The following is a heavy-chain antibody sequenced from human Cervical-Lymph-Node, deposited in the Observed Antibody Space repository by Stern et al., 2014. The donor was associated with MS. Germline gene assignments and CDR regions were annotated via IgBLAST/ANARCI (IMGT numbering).Heavy chain of an antibody. J-gene: IGHJ4*02. CDR1: GDSISSYTHY. CDR3: AKHACTGAACPFDL. V-gene: IGHV4-39*01. D-gene: IGHD2-8*02. Sequence: QVQLQQSGPGLVKPSETLSLTCAVSGDSISSYTHYWAWIRQPPGKGLEWIGSVYYSGAPHYKTSLKRPVTISVDTSKNHFSLGLNSVTAADTAVYYCAKHACTGAACPFDLWGQGTLVTVSS. CDR2: VYYSGAP.